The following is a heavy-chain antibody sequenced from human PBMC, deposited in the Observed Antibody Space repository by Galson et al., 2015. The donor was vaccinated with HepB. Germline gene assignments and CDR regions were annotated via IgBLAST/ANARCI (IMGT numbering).Heavy chain of an antibody. J-gene: IGHJ6*02. V-gene: IGHV3-11*06. CDR3: ARTGGPYGSGKDGMDV. D-gene: IGHD3-10*01. CDR2: ISSSSSYT. CDR1: GFTFSDYY. Sequence: LRLSCAASGFTFSDYYMSWIRQAPGKGLEWVSYISSSSSYTNYADSVKGRFTISRDNAKNSLYLQMNSLRAEDTAVYYCARTGGPYGSGKDGMDVWGQGTTVTVSS.